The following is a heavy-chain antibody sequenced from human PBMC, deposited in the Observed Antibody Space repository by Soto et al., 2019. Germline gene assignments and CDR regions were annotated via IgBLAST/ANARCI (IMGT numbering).Heavy chain of an antibody. Sequence: SETLSLTCTVSGDSIGGVGYWSWIRQFPGRGLEWIGCISSSGSTYYNPALNNRISLSLDTSQNQFSLKLLSVTAAGTAIYYCARSGVTGIVIPSHWFDPWGQGTLVTVSS. CDR1: GDSIGGVGY. J-gene: IGHJ5*02. D-gene: IGHD2-21*02. CDR3: ARSGVTGIVIPSHWFDP. V-gene: IGHV4-31*03. CDR2: ISSSGST.